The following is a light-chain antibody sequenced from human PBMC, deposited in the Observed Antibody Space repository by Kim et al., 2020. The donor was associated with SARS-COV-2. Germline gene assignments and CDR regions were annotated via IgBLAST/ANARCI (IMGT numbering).Light chain of an antibody. CDR3: QHRRNWPHT. V-gene: IGKV3-11*01. CDR1: QCVRHY. Sequence: SFSRGESDTLPRSATQCVRHYCAWHTQTPRQAPRLLLYDSPDRATGTPARFSGSGSGTDFTLPLRRLASEDFAVYHCQHRRNWPHTLRGGTKVE. J-gene: IGKJ4*01. CDR2: DSP.